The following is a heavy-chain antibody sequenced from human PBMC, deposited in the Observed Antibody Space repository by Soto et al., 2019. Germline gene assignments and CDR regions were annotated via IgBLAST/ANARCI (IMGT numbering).Heavy chain of an antibody. J-gene: IGHJ6*02. D-gene: IGHD6-13*01. CDR3: ARDRRIQGIAAAGTGYYYYYYGMDV. V-gene: IGHV4-4*02. Sequence: TLSLTCAVSGGSISSSNWWSWVRQPPGKGLEWIGEIYHSGSTNYNPSLKSRVTISVDKSKNQFSLKLSSVTAADTAVYYCARDRRIQGIAAAGTGYYYYYYGMDVWGQGTTVTVSS. CDR2: IYHSGST. CDR1: GGSISSSNW.